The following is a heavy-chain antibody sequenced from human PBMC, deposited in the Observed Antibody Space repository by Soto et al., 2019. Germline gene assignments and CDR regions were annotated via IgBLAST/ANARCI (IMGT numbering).Heavy chain of an antibody. V-gene: IGHV1-2*02. Sequence: QVELVQSGAEMKKPGASVKVSCEASGYTFSDYYMHWVRQAPGQGLEWMGWINPNSGGTNYAQKCQGRVTMTRDTSSGTAYMELSRLTSDDTAVYYCARRWASFDYWGQGTLVTVSS. D-gene: IGHD3-16*01. CDR2: INPNSGGT. CDR3: ARRWASFDY. CDR1: GYTFSDYY. J-gene: IGHJ4*02.